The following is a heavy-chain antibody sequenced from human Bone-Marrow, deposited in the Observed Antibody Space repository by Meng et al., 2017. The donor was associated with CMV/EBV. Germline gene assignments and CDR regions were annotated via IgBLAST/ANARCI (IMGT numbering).Heavy chain of an antibody. CDR2: ISYEGSNK. V-gene: IGHV3-30-3*01. J-gene: IGHJ4*02. D-gene: IGHD2-2*01. CDR3: ARGRMVPAAIVGY. CDR1: GFTFSSYA. Sequence: GESLKISCAASGFTFSSYAMHWVRQAPGKGLEWVAVISYEGSNKYNADPVKGRFTISIDTSKNTLYLQMNSLRAEDTAVYYCARGRMVPAAIVGYWGQGTLVTVSS.